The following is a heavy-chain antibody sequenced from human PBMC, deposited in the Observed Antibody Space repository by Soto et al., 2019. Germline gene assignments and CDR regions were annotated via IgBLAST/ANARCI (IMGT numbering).Heavy chain of an antibody. J-gene: IGHJ5*02. CDR2: INHSGST. V-gene: IGHV4-34*01. CDR1: GGSFSFYY. Sequence: SETLSLTCAVYGGSFSFYYWSCIRQPPGKGLDWIGEINHSGSTNYNPSLKSRVTISVDTSKNQFSLKLSSVTAADTAVYYCARGHREQLRKWFDPWGQGTLGTV. CDR3: ARGHREQLRKWFDP. D-gene: IGHD1-1*01.